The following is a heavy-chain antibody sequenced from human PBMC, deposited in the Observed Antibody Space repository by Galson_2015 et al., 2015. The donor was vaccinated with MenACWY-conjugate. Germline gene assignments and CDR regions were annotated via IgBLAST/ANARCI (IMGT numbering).Heavy chain of an antibody. CDR3: AHRGGYYDSSGYYYVFDY. CDR2: IYWDADK. CDR1: GFSLSTSGVG. V-gene: IGHV2-5*02. D-gene: IGHD3-22*01. J-gene: IGHJ4*02. Sequence: PALVKPTQTLTLTCTFSGFSLSTSGVGVGWIRQPPGKALEWLALIYWDADKRYSPSLKSRLTITKDTSKNQVVLTMTNMDPVDTATYYCAHRGGYYDSSGYYYVFDYWGQGTLVTVSS.